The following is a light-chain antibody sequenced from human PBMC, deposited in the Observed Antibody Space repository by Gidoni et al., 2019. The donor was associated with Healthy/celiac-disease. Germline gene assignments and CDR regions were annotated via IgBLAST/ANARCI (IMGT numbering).Light chain of an antibody. CDR3: QQDYNYPHT. V-gene: IGKV1-6*01. CDR2: AAS. Sequence: AIQMTQSPSSLSASVGDRVTITCRASQGISTDLGWYQQKPGKAPKLLIYAASSLQSGIPSSFSGSGSGTDFTLTISSLQPEDFATYYCQQDYNYPHTFGGGTKVEIK. J-gene: IGKJ4*01. CDR1: QGISTD.